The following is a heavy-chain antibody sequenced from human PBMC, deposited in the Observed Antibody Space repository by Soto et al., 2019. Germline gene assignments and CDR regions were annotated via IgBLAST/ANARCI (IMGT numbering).Heavy chain of an antibody. Sequence: PSETLSLTCTVSGGSISSSSYYWGWIRQPPGKGLEWIGEINHSGSTNYNPSLKSRVTISVDTSKNQFSLKLSSVTAADTAVYYCARGGGYYGSGSYYKGYYGMDVWGQGTTVTVSS. V-gene: IGHV4-39*07. CDR2: INHSGST. CDR1: GGSISSSSYY. CDR3: ARGGGYYGSGSYYKGYYGMDV. D-gene: IGHD3-10*01. J-gene: IGHJ6*02.